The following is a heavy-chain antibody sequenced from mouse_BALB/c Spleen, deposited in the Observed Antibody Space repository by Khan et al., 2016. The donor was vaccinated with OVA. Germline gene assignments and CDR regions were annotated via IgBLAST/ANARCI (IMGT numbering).Heavy chain of an antibody. Sequence: EVQLQESGPDLVKPSQSLSLTCTVTGYSITSGYSWHWIRQFPGNNLEWMGYIYYSGIINYNPSLKSRLSITRDTSKNQFFLQLNSVTSEDTATYYCARDGNYMDFWGQGTSVTVSS. V-gene: IGHV3-1*02. D-gene: IGHD2-1*01. J-gene: IGHJ4*01. CDR2: IYYSGII. CDR3: ARDGNYMDF. CDR1: GYSITSGYS.